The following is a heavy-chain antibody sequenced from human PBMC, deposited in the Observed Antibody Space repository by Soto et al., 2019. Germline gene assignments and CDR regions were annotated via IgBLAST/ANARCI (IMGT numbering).Heavy chain of an antibody. D-gene: IGHD2-21*02. Sequence: ASVKVSCKASGYTFTSYDINWVRQATGQGLEWMGWMNPNSGNTGYAQKFQGRVTMTRNTSISTAYMELRSLRSEDTAVYYCARDSAYCGGDCRYYDYWGQGILVTVSS. J-gene: IGHJ4*02. CDR1: GYTFTSYD. CDR3: ARDSAYCGGDCRYYDY. V-gene: IGHV1-8*01. CDR2: MNPNSGNT.